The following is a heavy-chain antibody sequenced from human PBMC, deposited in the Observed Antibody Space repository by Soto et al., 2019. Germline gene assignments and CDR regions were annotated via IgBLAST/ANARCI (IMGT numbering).Heavy chain of an antibody. CDR3: ARVLRQSSSWYDYYYYGMDV. J-gene: IGHJ6*02. Sequence: SETLSLTCAVSGGSISSSNWWSWVRQPPGKGLEWIGEIYHSGSTNYNPSLKSRVTISVDKSKNQFSLKLSSVTAADTAVYYCARVLRQSSSWYDYYYYGMDVWGRGTTVTVSS. CDR1: GGSISSSNW. V-gene: IGHV4-4*02. CDR2: IYHSGST. D-gene: IGHD6-13*01.